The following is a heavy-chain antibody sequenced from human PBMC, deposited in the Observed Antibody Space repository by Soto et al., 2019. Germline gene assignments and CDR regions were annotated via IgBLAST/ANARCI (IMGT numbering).Heavy chain of an antibody. CDR2: ISAHNGNT. V-gene: IGHV1-18*01. D-gene: IGHD1-1*01. J-gene: IGHJ4*02. Sequence: QIHLVQSGAEVKKPGASVKVSCTGSGYGFTTYGITWVRQAPGQGLEWMAWISAHNGNTNYAQKLQGRVTVTRDTSTRTAYMELRSLRSDDTAVYYCARGRYGDYWGQGALVTVSS. CDR3: ARGRYGDY. CDR1: GYGFTTYG.